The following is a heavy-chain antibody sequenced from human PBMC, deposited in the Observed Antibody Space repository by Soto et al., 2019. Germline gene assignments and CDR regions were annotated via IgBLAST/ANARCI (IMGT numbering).Heavy chain of an antibody. V-gene: IGHV4-31*03. D-gene: IGHD2-15*01. CDR1: GGSISSGGYY. Sequence: PSETLSLTCTVSGGSISSGGYYWSWIRQHPGKGLEWIGYIYYSGSTYYNPSLKSRVTISVDTSKNQFSLKLSSVTAADTAVYFCARAPPEGYCSGGNCYTWFDPWGQGTLVT. CDR2: IYYSGST. J-gene: IGHJ5*02. CDR3: ARAPPEGYCSGGNCYTWFDP.